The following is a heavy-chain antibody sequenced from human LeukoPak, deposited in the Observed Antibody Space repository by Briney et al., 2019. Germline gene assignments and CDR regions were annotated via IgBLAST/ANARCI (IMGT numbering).Heavy chain of an antibody. CDR3: AMVRGVIFDY. CDR1: GITFSRYS. J-gene: IGHJ4*02. Sequence: GGSLRLSCAASGITFSRYSMNWVRQAPGKGLEWVSYISSNSSTIYYADSVKGRFTISRDDAKNSLYLQMDSLRVEDTAVYYCAMVRGVIFDYWGQGTLVTVSS. CDR2: ISSNSSTI. V-gene: IGHV3-48*04. D-gene: IGHD3-10*01.